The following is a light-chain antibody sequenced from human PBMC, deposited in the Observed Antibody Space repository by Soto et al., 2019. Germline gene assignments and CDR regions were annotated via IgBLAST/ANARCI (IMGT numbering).Light chain of an antibody. CDR2: DVS. Sequence: QSALTQPASGSGSPGQSITISCTETSSDVGGYNYVSWYQQHPGKAPKLMIYDVSNRPSGVSNRFSGSKSGNTASLTISGLQAEDEADYYCSSYTSSSIPYVFGTGTKVTVL. J-gene: IGLJ1*01. CDR1: SSDVGGYNY. V-gene: IGLV2-14*01. CDR3: SSYTSSSIPYV.